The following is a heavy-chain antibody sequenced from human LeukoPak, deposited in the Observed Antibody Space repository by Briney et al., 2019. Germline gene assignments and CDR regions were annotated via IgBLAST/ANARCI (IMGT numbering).Heavy chain of an antibody. D-gene: IGHD4-17*01. V-gene: IGHV5-51*01. CDR3: ARASLTDYGDYVHWFDP. CDR2: IYPGDSDT. Sequence: GESLKISCKGSGYSFTSYWIGWVRQMPGKGLEWMGIIYPGDSDTRYSPSFQGQVTISADKSISTAYLQWSSLKASDPAMYYCARASLTDYGDYVHWFDPWGQGTLVTVSS. CDR1: GYSFTSYW. J-gene: IGHJ5*02.